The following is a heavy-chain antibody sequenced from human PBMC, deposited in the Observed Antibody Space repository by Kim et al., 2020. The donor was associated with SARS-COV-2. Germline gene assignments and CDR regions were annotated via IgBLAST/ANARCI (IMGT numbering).Heavy chain of an antibody. D-gene: IGHD2-15*01. J-gene: IGHJ4*02. Sequence: GGSLRLSCAASGFTFSSYGMHWVRQAPGKGLEWVAVISYDGSNKYYADSVKGRFTISRDNSKNTLYLQMNSLRAEDTAVYYCAKDASVVAEDWGQGTLVTVSS. V-gene: IGHV3-30*18. CDR2: ISYDGSNK. CDR3: AKDASVVAED. CDR1: GFTFSSYG.